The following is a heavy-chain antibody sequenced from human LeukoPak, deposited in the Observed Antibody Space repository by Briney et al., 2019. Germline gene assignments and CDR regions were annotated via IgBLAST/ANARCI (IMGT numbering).Heavy chain of an antibody. Sequence: PSETLSLTCTVSGGSISSYYWSWIRQPPGKGLEWIGYIYYSGSTNYNPSLKSRVTISVDTSKNQFSLKLSSVTAADTAVYYCARGAPWSYPNDYWGQGTLVTVSS. V-gene: IGHV4-59*01. D-gene: IGHD1-26*01. CDR1: GGSISSYY. J-gene: IGHJ4*02. CDR3: ARGAPWSYPNDY. CDR2: IYYSGST.